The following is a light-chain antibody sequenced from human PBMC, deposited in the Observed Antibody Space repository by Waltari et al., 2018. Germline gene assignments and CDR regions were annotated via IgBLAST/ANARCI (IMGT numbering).Light chain of an antibody. CDR3: SSYTSSNTLG. V-gene: IGLV2-14*03. Sequence: QSALTQPASVSGSPGQSITISCTGTSSDVGGYNYVSWYHQHPGKAPKLMIYAVTNRPSGVSNRFSCSKSGNTASLTISGLQAEDEADYYCSSYTSSNTLGFGTGTKVTVL. CDR1: SSDVGGYNY. J-gene: IGLJ1*01. CDR2: AVT.